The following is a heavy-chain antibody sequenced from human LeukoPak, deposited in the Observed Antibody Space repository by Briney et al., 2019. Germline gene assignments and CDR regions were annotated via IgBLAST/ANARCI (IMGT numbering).Heavy chain of an antibody. D-gene: IGHD1-26*01. CDR3: ARDSVGPEY. V-gene: IGHV3-7*01. Sequence: VRQXXGXXXXWVANIKQDGSEKYYVDSVKGRFTISRDNAKNSVYLQMNSLRAEDTAVYYCARDSVGPEYWGQGTLVTVSS. CDR2: IKQDGSEK. J-gene: IGHJ4*02.